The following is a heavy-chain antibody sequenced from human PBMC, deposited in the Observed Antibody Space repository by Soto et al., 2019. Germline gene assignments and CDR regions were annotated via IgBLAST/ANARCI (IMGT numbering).Heavy chain of an antibody. D-gene: IGHD6-13*01. CDR3: ARDRGGYSSSWYEGYYFDY. V-gene: IGHV1-3*01. CDR2: INAGNGNT. Sequence: ASVKVSCKASGYTFTSYAMHWVRQAPGQRLEWMGWINAGNGNTKYSQKFQGRVTITRDTSASTAYMELSSLRSEDTAVYYCARDRGGYSSSWYEGYYFDYWGQGTLVTVSS. CDR1: GYTFTSYA. J-gene: IGHJ4*02.